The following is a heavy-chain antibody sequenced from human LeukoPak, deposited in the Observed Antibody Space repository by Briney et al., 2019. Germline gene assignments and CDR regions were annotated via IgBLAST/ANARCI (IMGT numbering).Heavy chain of an antibody. Sequence: GGSLRLSCAASGFSFSRYPMGWVRQAPGKGLEWVSGISAGGDGTYHADPVKGRFTISRDNSKNTLYLPINRLRAEDTAVYYCAKDLNWGGRWGQGTLVTVSS. CDR2: ISAGGDGT. CDR1: GFSFSRYP. CDR3: AKDLNWGGR. D-gene: IGHD7-27*01. V-gene: IGHV3-23*01. J-gene: IGHJ4*02.